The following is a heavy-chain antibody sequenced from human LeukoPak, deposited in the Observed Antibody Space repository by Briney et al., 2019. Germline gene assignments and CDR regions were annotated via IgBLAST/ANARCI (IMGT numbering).Heavy chain of an antibody. D-gene: IGHD3-22*01. CDR3: ASGYYYDSSGYYY. CDR1: GYTFTGYY. CDR2: INPNSGGT. J-gene: IGHJ4*02. V-gene: IGHV1-2*02. Sequence: ASVKVSCKASGYTFTGYYMHWVRQAPGHGLEWMGWINPNSGGTNYAQKFQGRVTMTRGTSISTAYMELSRLRSDDTAVYYCASGYYYDSSGYYYWGQGTLVTVSS.